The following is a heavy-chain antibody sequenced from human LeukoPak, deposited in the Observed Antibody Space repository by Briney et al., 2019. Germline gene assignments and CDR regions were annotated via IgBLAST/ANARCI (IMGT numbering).Heavy chain of an antibody. CDR3: AKVADYGGNHGYFDY. CDR1: GFTVSSNY. Sequence: AGGSLRLSCAASGFTVSSNYMSWVRQAPGKGLEWVSVIYSGGSTYYADSVKGRFTISRDNSKNTLYLQMNSLRAEDTAVYYCAKVADYGGNHGYFDYWGQGTLVTVSS. V-gene: IGHV3-66*01. D-gene: IGHD4-23*01. J-gene: IGHJ4*02. CDR2: IYSGGST.